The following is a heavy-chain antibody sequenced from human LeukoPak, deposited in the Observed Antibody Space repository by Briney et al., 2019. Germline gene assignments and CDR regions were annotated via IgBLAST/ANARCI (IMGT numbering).Heavy chain of an antibody. CDR1: GFTFSSYS. D-gene: IGHD3-3*01. V-gene: IGHV3-48*01. Sequence: PGGSLRLSCAASGFTFSSYSMNWVRQAPGKGLEWVSYISSSSTIYYADSVKGRFTISRDNAKNSLYLQMNSLRAEDTAVYYCARESFWSGYYTVFDYWGQGTLVTVSS. CDR2: ISSSSTI. J-gene: IGHJ4*02. CDR3: ARESFWSGYYTVFDY.